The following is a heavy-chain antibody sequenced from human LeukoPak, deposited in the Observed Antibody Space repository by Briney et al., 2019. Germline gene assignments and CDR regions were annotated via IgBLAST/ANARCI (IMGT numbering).Heavy chain of an antibody. CDR3: ARIRGSSSSGDY. J-gene: IGHJ4*02. D-gene: IGHD6-6*01. V-gene: IGHV4-34*01. CDR2: INHSGST. CDR1: GGSISSYY. Sequence: PSETLSLTCTVSGGSISSYYWSWIRQPPGKGLEWIGEINHSGSTNYNPSLKSRVTISVDTSKNQFSLKLSSVTAADTAAYYCARIRGSSSSGDYWGQGTLVTVSS.